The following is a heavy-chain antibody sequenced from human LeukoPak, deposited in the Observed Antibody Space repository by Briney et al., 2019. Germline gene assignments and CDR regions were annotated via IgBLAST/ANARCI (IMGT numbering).Heavy chain of an antibody. V-gene: IGHV3-23*01. CDR3: AKRGAGSGGLHF. D-gene: IGHD6-19*01. CDR2: FYETGKT. CDR1: GFTFSIYA. J-gene: IGHJ4*02. Sequence: GGSLRLSCAASGFTFSIYAMTWVRQAPGKGLEWVSTFYETGKTDYADSVKGRFTISRDTSKNMLYLQMNSLRAEDTAIYYCAKRGAGSGGLHFWGQGTLVTVSS.